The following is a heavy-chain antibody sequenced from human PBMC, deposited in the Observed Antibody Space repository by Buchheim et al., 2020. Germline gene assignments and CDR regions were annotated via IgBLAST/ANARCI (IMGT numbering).Heavy chain of an antibody. Sequence: QVQLVQSGAAVKKPGASVKVSCKASGYSFTNYYVHWVRQAPGQGLEWMGVVNPSSGSTDYAQKFQGRVTVTRDTSARTVYMELSSLKSEDTAVYYCGSGVAVAGIFYYYAMDVWGQGT. CDR1: GYSFTNYY. D-gene: IGHD6-19*01. CDR2: VNPSSGST. J-gene: IGHJ6*02. V-gene: IGHV1-46*03. CDR3: GSGVAVAGIFYYYAMDV.